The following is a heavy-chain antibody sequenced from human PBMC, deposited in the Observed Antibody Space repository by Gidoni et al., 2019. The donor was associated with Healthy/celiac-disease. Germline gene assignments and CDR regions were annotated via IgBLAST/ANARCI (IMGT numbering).Heavy chain of an antibody. Sequence: QVQLLLSVAAVEKPVSSVKVPCKASGGPFNRYAISWVRQAPGQGLEWMGGIIPIFGTANYAQKFQGRVTITADESTSTAYMELSSLRSEDTAVYYCAIRCSSTSCYKYGMDVWGQGTTVTVSS. D-gene: IGHD2-2*01. CDR2: IIPIFGTA. CDR1: GGPFNRYA. V-gene: IGHV1-69*12. CDR3: AIRCSSTSCYKYGMDV. J-gene: IGHJ6*02.